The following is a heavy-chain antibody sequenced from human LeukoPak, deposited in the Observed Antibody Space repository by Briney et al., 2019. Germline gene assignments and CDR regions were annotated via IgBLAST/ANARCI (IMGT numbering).Heavy chain of an antibody. CDR1: GGSFSGYY. Sequence: SETLSLTCAVYGGSFSGYYWSWIRQPPGKGLEWIGEINHSGSTNYNPSLKSRVTMSVDTSKNQFSLKLSSVTAADTAVYYCARGPVVVPAAIWYFDLWGRGTLVTVSS. J-gene: IGHJ2*01. D-gene: IGHD2-2*02. V-gene: IGHV4-34*01. CDR3: ARGPVVVPAAIWYFDL. CDR2: INHSGST.